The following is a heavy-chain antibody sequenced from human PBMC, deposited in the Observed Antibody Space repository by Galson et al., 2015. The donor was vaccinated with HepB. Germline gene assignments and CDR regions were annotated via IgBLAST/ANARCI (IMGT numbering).Heavy chain of an antibody. CDR3: ARRGDCSSTSCYTFGSYYGMDV. V-gene: IGHV5-10-1*04. CDR1: GYSFTSYW. CDR2: IDPSDSDT. Sequence: QSGAEVKKPGESLRISCKGSGYSFTSYWISWVRQMPGKGLEWMGRIDPSDSDTRYSPSFQGQVTISADKSISTAYLQWSSLKASDTAMYYCARRGDCSSTSCYTFGSYYGMDVWGQGTTVTVSS. D-gene: IGHD2-2*02. J-gene: IGHJ6*02.